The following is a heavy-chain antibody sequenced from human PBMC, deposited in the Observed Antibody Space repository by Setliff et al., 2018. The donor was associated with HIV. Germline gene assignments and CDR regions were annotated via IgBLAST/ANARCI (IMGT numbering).Heavy chain of an antibody. J-gene: IGHJ4*02. Sequence: KASETLSLTCTVSGASISSYYWSWIRQPPGKGLEWIGYISYPGSTNYNPSLKSRVTISVDTSKNQFSLNLSSVTAADTAVYYCARDGSGKHGHWGQGTLVTVSS. D-gene: IGHD3-10*01. CDR3: ARDGSGKHGH. CDR1: GASISSYY. V-gene: IGHV4-59*01. CDR2: ISYPGST.